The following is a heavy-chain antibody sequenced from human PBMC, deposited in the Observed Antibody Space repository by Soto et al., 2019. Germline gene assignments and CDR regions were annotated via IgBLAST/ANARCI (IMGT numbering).Heavy chain of an antibody. CDR3: ARTWYYDSSGYYGGSGFDY. Sequence: ASVKVSCKASGYTFTGYYMHWVRQAPGQGLEWMGWINPNSGGTNYAQKFRGWVTMTRDTSISTAYMELSRPRSDDTAVYYCARTWYYDSSGYYGGSGFDYWGQGTLVTVSS. J-gene: IGHJ4*02. D-gene: IGHD3-22*01. V-gene: IGHV1-2*04. CDR2: INPNSGGT. CDR1: GYTFTGYY.